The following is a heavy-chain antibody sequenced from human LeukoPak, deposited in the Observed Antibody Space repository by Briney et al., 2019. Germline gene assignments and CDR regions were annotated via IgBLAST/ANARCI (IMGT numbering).Heavy chain of an antibody. CDR2: ISGSGGST. V-gene: IGHV3-23*01. CDR1: GFTFSSYA. CDR3: ARISSSWFPDY. D-gene: IGHD6-13*01. Sequence: GGSLRLSCAASGFTFSSYAMSWDRQAPGKGLEWVSAISGSGGSTYYADSVKGRFTISRDNSKNTLCPQMNSLRAEDTAVYYCARISSSWFPDYWGQGTLVTVSS. J-gene: IGHJ4*02.